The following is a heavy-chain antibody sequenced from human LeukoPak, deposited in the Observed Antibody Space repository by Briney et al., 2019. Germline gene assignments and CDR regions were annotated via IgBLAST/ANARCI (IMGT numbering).Heavy chain of an antibody. Sequence: PSETLSLTCTVSGGSISSSSYYWGWIRQPPGKGLEWIGSIYYSGSTYYNPSLKSRVTISVDTSKNQFSLKLSSVTAADTAVYYCAITTVTTSSGGMDVWGQGTTVTVSS. J-gene: IGHJ6*02. CDR3: AITTVTTSSGGMDV. V-gene: IGHV4-39*07. CDR2: IYYSGST. D-gene: IGHD4-17*01. CDR1: GGSISSSSYY.